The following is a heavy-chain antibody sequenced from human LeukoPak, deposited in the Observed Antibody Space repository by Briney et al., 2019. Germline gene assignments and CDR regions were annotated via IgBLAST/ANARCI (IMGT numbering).Heavy chain of an antibody. CDR1: GFTFNSYT. V-gene: IGHV3-30-3*01. D-gene: IGHD3-3*01. CDR2: ISYDGSNK. J-gene: IGHJ5*02. CDR3: ARGGQGYDLNWFDP. Sequence: GGSLRLSCSASGFTFNSYTIHWHGQAPGKGREWVTIISYDGSNKYYADSVKGRFTRSRDNSKSTLYLQMNSLRAEDTAVYYCARGGQGYDLNWFDPWGQGTLVTVSS.